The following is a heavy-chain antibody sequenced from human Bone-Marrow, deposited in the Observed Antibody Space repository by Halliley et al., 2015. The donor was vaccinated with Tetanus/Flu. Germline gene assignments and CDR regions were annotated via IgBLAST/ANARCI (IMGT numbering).Heavy chain of an antibody. CDR3: ARHYRQWLFDY. D-gene: IGHD3-22*01. CDR1: GGSIRSSSYY. Sequence: LRLSCIVSGGSIRSSSYYWGWIRQPPGKRLEWIGSLYYSGSTYYNPSLKSRVTISVDTSKNHLSLKLSSVTAADTAVYYCARHYRQWLFDYWGQGTLVTVSS. V-gene: IGHV4-39*01. CDR2: LYYSGST. J-gene: IGHJ4*02.